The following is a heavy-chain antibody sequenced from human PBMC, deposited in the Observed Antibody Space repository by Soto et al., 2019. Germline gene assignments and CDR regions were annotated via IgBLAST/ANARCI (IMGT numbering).Heavy chain of an antibody. CDR2: IIPIFGTA. CDR1: GGTFSSYA. J-gene: IGHJ6*02. V-gene: IGHV1-69*13. Sequence: SVKVSCKASGGTFSSYAISWVRQAPGQGLEWMGGIIPIFGTANYAQKFQGRVTITADESTSTAYMELSSLRSEDTAVYYCARARAEFLEWLLSYYYYGMDVWGQGTTVTVSS. D-gene: IGHD3-3*01. CDR3: ARARAEFLEWLLSYYYYGMDV.